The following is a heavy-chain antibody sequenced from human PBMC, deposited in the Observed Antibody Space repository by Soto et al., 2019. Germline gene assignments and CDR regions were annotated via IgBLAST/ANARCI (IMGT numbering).Heavy chain of an antibody. Sequence: EVQLVESGGGLVQPGGSLRLSCAASGFTVSSNYMSWVRQAPGKGLEWVSVIYSGGSTYYADSVKGRFTISRDNSKNTLYLHMNSLRAEDTAVYYCASAFTVTTFAYWGQGTLVTVSS. CDR3: ASAFTVTTFAY. D-gene: IGHD4-17*01. V-gene: IGHV3-66*01. CDR2: IYSGGST. J-gene: IGHJ4*02. CDR1: GFTVSSNY.